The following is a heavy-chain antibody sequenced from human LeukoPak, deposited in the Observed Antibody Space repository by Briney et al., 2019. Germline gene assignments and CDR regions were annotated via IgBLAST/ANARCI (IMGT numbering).Heavy chain of an antibody. J-gene: IGHJ4*02. CDR3: ARDLLRQYYYDSSGYYDY. CDR1: GGTFIIYA. V-gene: IGHV1-69*04. D-gene: IGHD3-22*01. CDR2: IIPILGIA. Sequence: SVTVSFKASGGTFIIYAISWVRQAPGQGLEWVGRIIPILGIANYAQKFQGRVTITADKSTSTAYMELSSLRSEDTAVYYCARDLLRQYYYDSSGYYDYWGQGTLVTVSS.